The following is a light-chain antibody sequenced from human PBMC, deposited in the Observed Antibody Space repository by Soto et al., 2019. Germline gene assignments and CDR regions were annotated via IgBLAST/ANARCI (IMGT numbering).Light chain of an antibody. CDR1: QRISIY. CDR3: QQYNNWPPIT. J-gene: IGKJ5*01. V-gene: IGKV3-15*01. CDR2: GAS. Sequence: IVLTQSPGTLSLSPWERATLSCRASQRISIYLAWYQQKPGQAPRLLIYGASTRATGIPARFSGSGSGTEFTLTISSLQSEDFAVYYCQQYNNWPPITFGQGTRLEIK.